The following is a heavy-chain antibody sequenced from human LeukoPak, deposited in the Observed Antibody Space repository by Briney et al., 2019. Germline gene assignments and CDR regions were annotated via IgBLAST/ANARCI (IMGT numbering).Heavy chain of an antibody. Sequence: GGSLRLSCAVSGFTFSSYAMAWVRQAPGKGLEWVSAISDSGANTYYADSVKGRFTVSRDNSKNTLYLQMNSLRAEDTAVYYCARYSGSFYFWGQGTLVTVSS. V-gene: IGHV3-23*01. J-gene: IGHJ4*02. CDR1: GFTFSSYA. CDR2: ISDSGANT. D-gene: IGHD1-26*01. CDR3: ARYSGSFYF.